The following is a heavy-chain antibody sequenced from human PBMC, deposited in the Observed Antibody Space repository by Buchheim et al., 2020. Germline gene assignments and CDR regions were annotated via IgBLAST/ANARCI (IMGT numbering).Heavy chain of an antibody. D-gene: IGHD2-2*01. V-gene: IGHV5-51*01. CDR1: GYSFTNYW. Sequence: EVRLVQSGAEVKKPGESLKISCKPSGYSFTNYWIAWVRQMPGKGLEWMAMIYPGDSSTKYSPSFQGQVTISADKSISTAYLQWSSLKASDTAMYFCARARGYCSSSSCYDFDCWGQGT. CDR3: ARARGYCSSSSCYDFDC. J-gene: IGHJ4*02. CDR2: IYPGDSST.